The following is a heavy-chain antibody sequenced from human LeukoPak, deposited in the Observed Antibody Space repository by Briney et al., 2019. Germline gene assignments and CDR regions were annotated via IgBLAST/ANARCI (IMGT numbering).Heavy chain of an antibody. CDR1: GYSISSGYY. Sequence: SETLSLTCAVSGYSISSGYYWGWIRQPPGKGLEWIGSIYHSGSTHYNPSLKSRVTISVDTSKNQFSLKLSSVTAADTAVYYCARDLGPNSSGYYYTHNWFDPWGQGTLVTVSS. CDR3: ARDLGPNSSGYYYTHNWFDP. D-gene: IGHD3-22*01. CDR2: IYHSGST. V-gene: IGHV4-38-2*02. J-gene: IGHJ5*02.